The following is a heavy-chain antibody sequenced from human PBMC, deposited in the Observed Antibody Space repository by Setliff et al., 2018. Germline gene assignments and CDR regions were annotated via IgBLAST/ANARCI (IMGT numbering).Heavy chain of an antibody. CDR1: GGTFSDYH. Sequence: SETLSLTCAAYGGTFSDYHWTWIRQSPAKGLEWIGEITHTGTTGSTNYNPSLKSRVTISVDTSNNQFSLKLSSVTAADTAVYYCARGFGYYDFWSGHTHNWCDPWGQGTLVTVSS. D-gene: IGHD3-3*01. CDR2: ITHTGTTGST. V-gene: IGHV4-34*01. CDR3: ARGFGYYDFWSGHTHNWCDP. J-gene: IGHJ5*02.